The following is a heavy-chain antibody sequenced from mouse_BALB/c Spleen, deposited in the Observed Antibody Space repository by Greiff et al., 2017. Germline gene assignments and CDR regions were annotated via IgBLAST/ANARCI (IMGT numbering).Heavy chain of an antibody. CDR1: GYSITSDYA. CDR3: ARYYDYPYYAMDY. CDR2: ISYSGST. D-gene: IGHD2-4*01. Sequence: VQLQQSGPGLVKPSQSLSLTCTVTGYSITSDYAWTWIRQFPGNKLEWMGYISYSGSTSYNPSLKSRISITRDTSKNQFFLQLNSVTTEDTATYYCARYYDYPYYAMDYWGQGTSVTVSS. V-gene: IGHV3-2*02. J-gene: IGHJ4*01.